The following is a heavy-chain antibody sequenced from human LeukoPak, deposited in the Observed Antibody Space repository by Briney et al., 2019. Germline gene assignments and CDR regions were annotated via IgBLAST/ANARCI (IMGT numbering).Heavy chain of an antibody. CDR1: GFTFSSYS. D-gene: IGHD1-26*01. V-gene: IGHV3-30*03. CDR2: ISYDGSNK. J-gene: IGHJ4*02. Sequence: GSLRLSCAASGFTFSSYSMNWVRQAPGKGLEWVAVISYDGSNKYYADSVKGRFTISRDNSKNTLYLQMNSLRAEDTAVYYCAREWRVGATPITTPFDYWGQGTLVTVSS. CDR3: AREWRVGATPITTPFDY.